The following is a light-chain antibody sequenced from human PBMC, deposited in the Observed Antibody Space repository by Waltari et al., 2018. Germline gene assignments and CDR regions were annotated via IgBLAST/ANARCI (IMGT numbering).Light chain of an antibody. CDR2: ANY. V-gene: IGLV1-44*01. CDR3: ATWDDSLSGRV. CDR1: TSHIGTHT. J-gene: IGLJ3*02. Sequence: QSVLTQPPSTSGTPGQTVPISCSARTSHIGTHTVTWYQLLPGTAPKTVIFANYHRPSGVPDRFSASKSGTSASLVISGLQSEDEADYFCATWDDSLSGRVFGGGTKVTVL.